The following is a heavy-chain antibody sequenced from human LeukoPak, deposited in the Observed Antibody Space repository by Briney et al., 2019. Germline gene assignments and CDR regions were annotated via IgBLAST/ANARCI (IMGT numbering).Heavy chain of an antibody. Sequence: SGPTLVNPTQTLTLTCTFSGFSLSTSGVGVGWIRQPPGKALEWLALIYWDDDKRYSPSLKSRLTITKDTSKNQVVLTMTNMAPVKTATYYYAHRTYYYDSSGYYYDYGGKGTRVTVSS. CDR2: IYWDDDK. CDR1: GFSLSTSGVG. D-gene: IGHD3-22*01. J-gene: IGHJ4*02. CDR3: AHRTYYYDSSGYYYDY. V-gene: IGHV2-5*02.